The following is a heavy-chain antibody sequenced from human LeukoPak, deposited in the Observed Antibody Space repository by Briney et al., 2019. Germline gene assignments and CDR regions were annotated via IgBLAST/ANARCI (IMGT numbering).Heavy chain of an antibody. CDR3: ARLPRRSTSCCDFDY. Sequence: PSQTLSLTCAVSGGSISSGGYSWSWIRQPPGKGLEWIGYIFDSGSTYYSPSLKSRVTISVERSRNQFSLQLSSVTAADTAVYYCARLPRRSTSCCDFDYWGQGTLVTVSS. CDR2: IFDSGST. CDR1: GGSISSGGYS. J-gene: IGHJ4*02. V-gene: IGHV4-30-2*01. D-gene: IGHD2-2*01.